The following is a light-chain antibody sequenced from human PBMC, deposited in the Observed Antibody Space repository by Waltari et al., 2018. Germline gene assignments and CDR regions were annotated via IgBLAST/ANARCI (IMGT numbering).Light chain of an antibody. V-gene: IGLV3-21*03. CDR2: DDS. J-gene: IGLJ3*02. CDR3: QVWDSSRDHVV. CDR1: HMGSKS. Sequence: SYVVTQPPSVSVAPGTQATITRGGYHMGSKSDPRYQQKPCQAPVLVVYDDSDRPSGIPERFSGSNSGNTATLTVSRVEAGDEADYYCQVWDSSRDHVVFGGGTKLTVL.